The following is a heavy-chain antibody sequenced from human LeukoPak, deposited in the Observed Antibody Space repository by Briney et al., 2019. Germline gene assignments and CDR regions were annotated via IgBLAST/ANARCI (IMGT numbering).Heavy chain of an antibody. J-gene: IGHJ4*02. CDR1: GFTFTTYY. CDR3: ARFNGLRFDY. CDR2: INEDGTEK. V-gene: IGHV3-7*03. Sequence: GGSLRLSCAASGFTFTTYYMTWVRQAPGKGLEWVAHINEDGTEKYSLDSVKGRFTISRDNAKNSLYLQINNLRAEDTALYYCARFNGLRFDYWGQGTLVTVSS.